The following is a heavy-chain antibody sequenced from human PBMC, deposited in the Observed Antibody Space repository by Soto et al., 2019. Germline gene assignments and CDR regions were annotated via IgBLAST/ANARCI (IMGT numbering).Heavy chain of an antibody. V-gene: IGHV3-7*01. D-gene: IGHD1-26*01. CDR2: VNGDGSEK. J-gene: IGHJ4*02. Sequence: EVQLVESGGGLVQPGGSLRLSCAASGFTFSSYYMSWVRQAQGKGLEWVANVNGDGSEKYYVDSVKGRFTVSRDNAKNSLYLQMPSLRAEDTAVYYWATWGGAGIDYWCQGTLLTVAS. CDR3: ATWGGAGIDY. CDR1: GFTFSSYY.